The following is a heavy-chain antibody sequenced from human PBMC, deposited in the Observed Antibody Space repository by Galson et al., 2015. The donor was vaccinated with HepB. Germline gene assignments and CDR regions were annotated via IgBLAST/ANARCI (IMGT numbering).Heavy chain of an antibody. CDR2: INQDGSET. Sequence: SLRLSCAVSGFNFSRFWMSWVRQAPGKGLEWVANINQDGSETYFEDSMRGRFTTSRDNSKNSLGLHMNSPRVEDTAVYYCARAEVFLRRGYPYYYGLDVWGHGTTVTVSS. J-gene: IGHJ6*02. D-gene: IGHD2/OR15-2a*01. V-gene: IGHV3-7*01. CDR1: GFNFSRFW. CDR3: ARAEVFLRRGYPYYYGLDV.